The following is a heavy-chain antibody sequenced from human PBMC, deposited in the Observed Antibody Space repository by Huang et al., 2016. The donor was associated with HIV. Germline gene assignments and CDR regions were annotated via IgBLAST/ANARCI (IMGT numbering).Heavy chain of an antibody. J-gene: IGHJ5*02. D-gene: IGHD3-10*01. CDR3: ARDATKNPRGWFDP. CDR1: GGSLSGYY. Sequence: QVHLQQWGAGLLKSAETLSLTGAVYGGSLSGYYWSWLRQTPGKGLEGIGEINHLGSPTDKPSLKSRVSRSMDGSKKQFSLKLRSISDADTAVYFCARDATKNPRGWFDPWGQGTLVTVSS. V-gene: IGHV4-34*02. CDR2: INHLGSP.